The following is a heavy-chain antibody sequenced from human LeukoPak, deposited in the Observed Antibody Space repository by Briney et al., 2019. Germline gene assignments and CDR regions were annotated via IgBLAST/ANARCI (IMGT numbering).Heavy chain of an antibody. CDR1: GFTFSRYW. J-gene: IGHJ4*02. D-gene: IGHD5-24*01. Sequence: GGSLRLSCAASGFTFSRYWMSWVRQAPGKGLEWVANIKQDGSEKYYVDSVKGRFTISRDNAKNSLYLQMNSLRAEDTAVYYCARISRDGYNFDYWGQGTLVTVSS. CDR2: IKQDGSEK. CDR3: ARISRDGYNFDY. V-gene: IGHV3-7*01.